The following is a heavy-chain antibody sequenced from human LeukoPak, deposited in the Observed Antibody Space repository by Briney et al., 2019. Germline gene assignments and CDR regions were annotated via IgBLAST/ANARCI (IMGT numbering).Heavy chain of an antibody. Sequence: GGSLRLSCAASGFTFSSYDLHWVRQAPGKGLEWVAVVSIDETIKIYADSVRGRFTISRDNSKNTLYLQMDSLGAGDTAVYFCARDQRLGAPDYMDYWGQGTPVTVSS. J-gene: IGHJ4*02. CDR3: ARDQRLGAPDYMDY. V-gene: IGHV3-30*01. CDR1: GFTFSSYD. D-gene: IGHD1-26*01. CDR2: VSIDETIK.